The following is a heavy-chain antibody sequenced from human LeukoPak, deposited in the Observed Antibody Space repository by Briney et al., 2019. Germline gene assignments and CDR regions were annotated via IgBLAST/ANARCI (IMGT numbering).Heavy chain of an antibody. D-gene: IGHD3-16*01. CDR1: GFTFSNYA. J-gene: IGHJ4*02. CDR2: ISGSGDST. Sequence: GGSLRLSCAASGFTFSNYAMPWVRQAPGKGLEWVSAISGSGDSTYYSDSVKGRFTISRDNSENTLYLQLNSLRAEDTAVYYCAKGGWGTVLDYWGQGTLVTVSP. V-gene: IGHV3-23*01. CDR3: AKGGWGTVLDY.